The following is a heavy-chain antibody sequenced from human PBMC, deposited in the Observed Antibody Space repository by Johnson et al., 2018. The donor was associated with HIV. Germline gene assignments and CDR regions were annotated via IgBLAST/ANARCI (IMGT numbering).Heavy chain of an antibody. CDR1: GFTVRSNY. CDR2: IYSGGDT. Sequence: VQLVESGGGKVQPGRSLRLSCAASGFTVRSNYISWVRQAPGKGLEWVSVIYSGGDTYYADSMRGRLTISRDNSKNTVYLQMHSLRAEDTAVYYCARAEPWDRRHYAFDIWGQGTVVTVSS. CDR3: ARAEPWDRRHYAFDI. D-gene: IGHD1-1*01. J-gene: IGHJ3*02. V-gene: IGHV3-66*01.